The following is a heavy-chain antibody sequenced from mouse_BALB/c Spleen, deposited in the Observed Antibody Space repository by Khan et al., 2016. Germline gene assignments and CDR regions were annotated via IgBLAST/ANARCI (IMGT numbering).Heavy chain of an antibody. CDR3: ARDSGSHDWFFAF. Sequence: EVQLQESGPGLVKPSQTVSLTCTVTGISITSGNYRWSWIRQFPGNKLEWIGNINYSGTVTYNPSLTSRTTITRDPSKNQFFLEMNSVTAEDTATYYYARDSGSHDWFFAFWGAGTTVTVSS. V-gene: IGHV3-5*02. D-gene: IGHD1-1*01. CDR2: INYSGTV. J-gene: IGHJ1*01. CDR1: GISITSGNYR.